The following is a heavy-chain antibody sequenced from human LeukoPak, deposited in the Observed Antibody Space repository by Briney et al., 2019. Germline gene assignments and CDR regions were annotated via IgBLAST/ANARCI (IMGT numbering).Heavy chain of an antibody. CDR2: MNPNSGNT. D-gene: IGHD5-18*01. CDR1: GYTFTSYD. Sequence: ASVKVSCKASGYTFTSYDINWVRQATGQGLEWMGWMNPNSGNTGYAQKFQGRVTMTRNTSIRTAYMEPSSLRSEDTDVYYCARGLGGYSYGSPDYWGQGTLVTVSS. J-gene: IGHJ4*02. V-gene: IGHV1-8*01. CDR3: ARGLGGYSYGSPDY.